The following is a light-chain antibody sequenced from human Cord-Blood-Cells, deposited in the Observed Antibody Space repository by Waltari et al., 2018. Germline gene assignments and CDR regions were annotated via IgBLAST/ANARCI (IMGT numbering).Light chain of an antibody. Sequence: QSALTQPASVSGSPGQSITISCTGTSSDVGSYNLVSWYQQHPGKAPKLMIYEVSKRPSGVSNRFSGSKSGNPASLTISGLQAEDEADYYCCSYAGSSTFVFGGGTKLTVL. CDR1: SSDVGSYNL. CDR3: CSYAGSSTFV. J-gene: IGLJ3*02. V-gene: IGLV2-23*02. CDR2: EVS.